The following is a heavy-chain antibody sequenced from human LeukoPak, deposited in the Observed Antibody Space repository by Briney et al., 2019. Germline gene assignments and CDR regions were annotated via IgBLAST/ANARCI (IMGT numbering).Heavy chain of an antibody. J-gene: IGHJ4*02. CDR2: MSYEGSNK. CDR1: GLTFSSYA. D-gene: IGHD2-15*01. V-gene: IGHV3-30*04. Sequence: GSSLSLSCAASGLTFSSYAMHWVRQAPGKGLEWVAVMSYEGSNKYYADAVKGRFTISRDNSKNTLYLQMNSLRAEDTAVYYCARDSWGVGYCSGGICYSFDYWGQGTLVTVSS. CDR3: ARDSWGVGYCSGGICYSFDY.